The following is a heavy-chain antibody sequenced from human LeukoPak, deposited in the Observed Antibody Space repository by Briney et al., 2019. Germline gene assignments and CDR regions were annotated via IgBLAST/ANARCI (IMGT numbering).Heavy chain of an antibody. J-gene: IGHJ5*02. D-gene: IGHD4-17*01. CDR2: ISAYNGNT. CDR3: AREDVSTVTANWFDP. V-gene: IGHV1-18*01. CDR1: GYSFTSYG. Sequence: ASVKVSCKTSGYSFTSYGISWVRQAPGQGLEWMGWISAYNGNTNYAQKLQGRVTMTTDTSTSTAYMELRSLRSDDTAVYYCAREDVSTVTANWFDPWGQGTLVTVSS.